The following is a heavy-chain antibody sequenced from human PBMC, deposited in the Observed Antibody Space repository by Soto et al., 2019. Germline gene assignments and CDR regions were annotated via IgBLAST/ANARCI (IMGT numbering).Heavy chain of an antibody. J-gene: IGHJ5*02. CDR2: ISSSSSTI. CDR1: GFTFSSYS. CDR3: ARGLAARPSWFDP. V-gene: IGHV3-48*02. Sequence: PGGSLRLSCAASGFTFSSYSMNWVRQAPGKGLEWVSYISSSSSTIYYADSVKGRFTISRDNAKDSLYLQLNSLRDEDTAVYFCARGLAARPSWFDPWGQGTLVTVPQ. D-gene: IGHD6-6*01.